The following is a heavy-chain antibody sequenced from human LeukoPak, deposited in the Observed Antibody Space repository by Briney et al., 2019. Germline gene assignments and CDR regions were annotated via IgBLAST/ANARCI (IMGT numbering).Heavy chain of an antibody. V-gene: IGHV1-2*02. J-gene: IGHJ5*02. Sequence: SVKVSCKASGYTFTGYYMHWVRQAPGQGLEWMGWINPNSGGTNYAQKFQGRVTMTRDTSISTAYMELSRLRSDDTAVYYCARDQGYCSSTSCSNWFDPWGQGTLVTVSS. CDR2: INPNSGGT. D-gene: IGHD2-2*01. CDR3: ARDQGYCSSTSCSNWFDP. CDR1: GYTFTGYY.